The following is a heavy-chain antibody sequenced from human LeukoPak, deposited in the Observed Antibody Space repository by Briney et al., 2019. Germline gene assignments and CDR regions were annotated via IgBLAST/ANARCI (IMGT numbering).Heavy chain of an antibody. CDR2: ISGSGGST. D-gene: IGHD2-15*01. CDR3: AKKGSGQYYFDY. J-gene: IGHJ4*02. CDR1: GFTFDDYG. V-gene: IGHV3-23*01. Sequence: GGSLRLSCAASGFTFDDYGMSWVRQAPGKGLEWVSAISGSGGSTYYADSVKGRFTISRDNSKNTLYLQMNSLRAEDTAVYYCAKKGSGQYYFDYWGQGTLVTVSS.